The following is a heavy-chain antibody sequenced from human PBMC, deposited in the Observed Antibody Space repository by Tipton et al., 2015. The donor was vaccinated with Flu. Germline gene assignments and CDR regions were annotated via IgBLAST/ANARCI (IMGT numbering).Heavy chain of an antibody. J-gene: IGHJ4*02. Sequence: TLSLTCSVSGDSVGSAYYWSWIRQSPGEGLEWIGYIFDSGSTNYNPSLKSRVTISVDTANNQFSLRLNSVTAADTAVYYCARGGDVYNSFDYWGQGTLVTVSA. V-gene: IGHV4-61*01. CDR3: ARGGDVYNSFDY. CDR1: GDSVGSAYY. CDR2: IFDSGST. D-gene: IGHD5-24*01.